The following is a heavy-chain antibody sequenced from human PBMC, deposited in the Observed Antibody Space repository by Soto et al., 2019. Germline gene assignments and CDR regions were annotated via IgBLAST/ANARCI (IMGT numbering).Heavy chain of an antibody. V-gene: IGHV4-59*01. J-gene: IGHJ4*02. CDR3: ARAEFEPGGSGWRAYYFDY. CDR1: GGSISSYY. Sequence: PSETLSLTCTVSGGSISSYYWSWFRQPPGKGLEWIGYIYYSGSTNYNPSLKSRVTISVDTSKNQFSLKLSSVTAADTAVYYCARAEFEPGGSGWRAYYFDYWGQGTLVTVSS. CDR2: IYYSGST. D-gene: IGHD3-10*01.